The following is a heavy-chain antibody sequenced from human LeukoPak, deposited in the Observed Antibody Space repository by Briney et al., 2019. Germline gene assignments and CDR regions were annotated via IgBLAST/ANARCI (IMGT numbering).Heavy chain of an antibody. CDR2: IYTSGST. Sequence: SQTLSLTCTVSGGSISSGSYYWSWIRQPAGKGLEWIGRIYTSGSTNYNPSLKSRVTISVDTSKNQFSLKLSSVTAADTAVYYCARQTRTTPPYYWGQGTLVTVSS. CDR3: ARQTRTTPPYY. D-gene: IGHD4-11*01. V-gene: IGHV4-61*02. J-gene: IGHJ4*02. CDR1: GGSISSGSYY.